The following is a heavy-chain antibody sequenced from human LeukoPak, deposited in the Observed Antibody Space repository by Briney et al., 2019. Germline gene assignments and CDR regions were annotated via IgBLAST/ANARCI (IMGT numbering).Heavy chain of an antibody. Sequence: GGSLRLSCAASGFTFSSYAMSWVRQAPGKGLEWVSAISGSGGSTYYADSVKGRFTISRDNSKNTLYLQMNSLRAEDTAVYYCARRGYDSSGYYPYYFDYWGQGTLVTVSS. J-gene: IGHJ4*02. CDR1: GFTFSSYA. CDR2: ISGSGGST. D-gene: IGHD3-22*01. CDR3: ARRGYDSSGYYPYYFDY. V-gene: IGHV3-23*01.